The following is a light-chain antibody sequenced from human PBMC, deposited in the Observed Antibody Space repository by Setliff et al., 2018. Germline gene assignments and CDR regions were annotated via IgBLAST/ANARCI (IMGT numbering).Light chain of an antibody. CDR1: SSDVGAYDY. V-gene: IGLV2-8*01. CDR2: KVT. J-gene: IGLJ1*01. CDR3: SAYAGSNNWGV. Sequence: QSVLTQPPSASGSPGQSVTISCTGTSSDVGAYDYVSWYQQHPGKAPKLMLYKVTERPSGVPDRFSGSKSGSTASLTVSGLRADDEADYYCSAYAGSNNWGVFGTGTKVTVL.